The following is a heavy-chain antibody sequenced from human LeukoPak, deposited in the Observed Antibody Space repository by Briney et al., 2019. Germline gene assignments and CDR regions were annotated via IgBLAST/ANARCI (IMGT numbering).Heavy chain of an antibody. CDR1: GFTFSSYA. CDR3: AKSLNYYDSSGYYGALDY. J-gene: IGHJ4*02. Sequence: GESLRLSCAASGFTFSSYAMSWVRQVPGKGLEWASAISGSGGSTYYADSVKGRFPISRDNSKNTLYLQMNSLRAEDTAVYYCAKSLNYYDSSGYYGALDYWGQGTLVTVSS. D-gene: IGHD3-22*01. CDR2: ISGSGGST. V-gene: IGHV3-23*01.